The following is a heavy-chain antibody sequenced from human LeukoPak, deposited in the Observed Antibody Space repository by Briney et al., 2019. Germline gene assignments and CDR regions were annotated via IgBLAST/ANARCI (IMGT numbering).Heavy chain of an antibody. CDR3: ARDQVPIVVPAAMMDY. J-gene: IGHJ4*02. Sequence: ASVKVSCTASGYTFTSYGLTWVRQAPGQGLEWVGWISAHTDDTSYAQTFQGRVTMTTDSYTSTAYMELSSLTADDTAVYYCARDQVPIVVPAAMMDYWGQGTLITVSS. CDR1: GYTFTSYG. V-gene: IGHV1-18*01. D-gene: IGHD2-2*01. CDR2: ISAHTDDT.